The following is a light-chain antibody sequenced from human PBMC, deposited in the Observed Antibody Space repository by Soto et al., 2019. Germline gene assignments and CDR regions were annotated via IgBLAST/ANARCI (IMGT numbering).Light chain of an antibody. CDR2: AAS. V-gene: IGKV1-39*01. Sequence: DIQMTQSPSSLSASVGDRVTINCRASQSISSYLNWYQQKPGKAPQLLIYAASSLQSGVPSRFSCSGSGTDFTLTISSLQPEDFATYYCQQSYSTPHTFGQGTKLEIK. CDR3: QQSYSTPHT. CDR1: QSISSY. J-gene: IGKJ2*01.